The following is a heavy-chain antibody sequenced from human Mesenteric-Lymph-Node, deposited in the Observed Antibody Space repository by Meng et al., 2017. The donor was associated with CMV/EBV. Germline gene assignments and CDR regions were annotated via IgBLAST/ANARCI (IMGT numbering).Heavy chain of an antibody. CDR3: AIHYGSGSHLNPFDY. CDR2: IIPIVGVG. V-gene: IGHV1-69*10. CDR1: GGIFINYA. J-gene: IGHJ4*02. Sequence: SVKVSCKASGGIFINYAISWVRQAPGQGPEWMGGIIPIVGVGNYAQKFQGRVTVTADKSTSTAYMELSSLRSEDTAMYYCAIHYGSGSHLNPFDYWGQGTLVTVSS. D-gene: IGHD3-10*01.